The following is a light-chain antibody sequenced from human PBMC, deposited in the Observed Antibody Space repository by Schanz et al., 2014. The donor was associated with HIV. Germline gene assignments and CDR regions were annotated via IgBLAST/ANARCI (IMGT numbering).Light chain of an antibody. CDR1: SSDVGGYNY. V-gene: IGLV2-14*03. J-gene: IGLJ3*02. CDR3: SSYTSSSTLV. CDR2: DVN. Sequence: QSALTQPASVSGSPGQSIAISCTGTSSDVGGYNYVSWYQQHPGEAPKLMVYDVNYRPSGVSNRFSGSKSGNTASLTISGLQAEDEADYYCSSYTSSSTLVFGGGTKLTVL.